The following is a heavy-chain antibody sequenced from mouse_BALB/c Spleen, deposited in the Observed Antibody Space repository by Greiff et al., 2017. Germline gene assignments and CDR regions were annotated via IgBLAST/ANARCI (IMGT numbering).Heavy chain of an antibody. Sequence: EVKLMESGGGLVQPGGSLKLSCAASGFTFSSYGMSWVRQTPDKRLELVATINSNGGSTYYPDSVKGRFTISRDNAKNTLYLQMSSLKSEDTDMYYCAREASITTVVATNYAMDYWGQGTSVTVSS. CDR1: GFTFSSYG. CDR2: INSNGGST. V-gene: IGHV5-6-3*01. J-gene: IGHJ4*01. D-gene: IGHD1-1*01. CDR3: AREASITTVVATNYAMDY.